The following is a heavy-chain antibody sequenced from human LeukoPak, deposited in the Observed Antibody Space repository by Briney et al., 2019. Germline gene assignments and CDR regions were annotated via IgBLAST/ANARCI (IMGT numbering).Heavy chain of an antibody. D-gene: IGHD3-3*01. V-gene: IGHV4-39*07. CDR3: ARWSDNKIPRRVFDY. Sequence: SETLSLTCTVSGGSISSSSYYWGWIRQPPGKGLEWIGSIYHSGSTYYKPSLKSRVTMSVDTSKNQFSLKLSSVTAADTAVYYCARWSDNKIPRRVFDYWGQGTLVTVSS. J-gene: IGHJ4*02. CDR2: IYHSGST. CDR1: GGSISSSSYY.